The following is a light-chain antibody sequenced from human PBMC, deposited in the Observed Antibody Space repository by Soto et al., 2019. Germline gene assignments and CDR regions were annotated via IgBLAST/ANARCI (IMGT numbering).Light chain of an antibody. Sequence: QSALTQPASVSGSPGQSITISCTGTSSDVGGYNYVSWYQQHPGKAPKLMIYEVSNRPSGVSDRFSGSKSGITASLTISGLQAEDEADYYCSSYTSCCHWVFGGGTKLTVL. CDR3: SSYTSCCHWV. J-gene: IGLJ3*02. CDR2: EVS. CDR1: SSDVGGYNY. V-gene: IGLV2-14*01.